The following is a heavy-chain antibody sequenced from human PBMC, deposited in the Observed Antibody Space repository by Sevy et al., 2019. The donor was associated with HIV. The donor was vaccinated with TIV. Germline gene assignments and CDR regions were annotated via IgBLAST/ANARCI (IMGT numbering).Heavy chain of an antibody. D-gene: IGHD4-17*01. V-gene: IGHV3-33*01. J-gene: IGHJ4*02. Sequence: GGFLRLSCAASGFTFSTYGMHWVRQAPGKGLEWLAVIWYDGSNTYYADSVKGRFTISRDNSKNTLFLQMRSLRAEDTAVYYCARDPRIYGDYLLAYFDFWGQGTLVTVSS. CDR1: GFTFSTYG. CDR3: ARDPRIYGDYLLAYFDF. CDR2: IWYDGSNT.